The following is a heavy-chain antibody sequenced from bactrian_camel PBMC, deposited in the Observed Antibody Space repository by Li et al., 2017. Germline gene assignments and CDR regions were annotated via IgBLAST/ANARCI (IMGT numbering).Heavy chain of an antibody. CDR3: TTGFYAYNL. CDR2: IRSDGTT. D-gene: IGHD7*01. CDR1: GFTFTTVS. J-gene: IGHJ4*01. Sequence: DVQLVESGGGQVQPGGSLTLSCDTTGFTFTTVSMSWVRRAPGKGLEWVSTIRSDGTTYYGDFVKGRFTASRDNAKRTANLQMNTLSSDDTAQYFCTTGFYAYNLWGQGTQVTVS. V-gene: IGHV3S10*01.